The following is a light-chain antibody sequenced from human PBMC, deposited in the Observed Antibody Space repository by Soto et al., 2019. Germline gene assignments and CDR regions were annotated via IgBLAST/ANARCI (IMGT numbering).Light chain of an antibody. J-gene: IGLJ3*02. CDR2: DVT. CDR3: SSYTSSSTLV. Sequence: QSALTQPASVSGSPGQSITISCTGTISDVGGYNSVSWYQQHPGKAPKLMIYDVTYRPSGVSNRFSGSKSGDTASLTISGLQAEDEADYYCSSYTSSSTLVFGGGTQLTVL. CDR1: ISDVGGYNS. V-gene: IGLV2-14*01.